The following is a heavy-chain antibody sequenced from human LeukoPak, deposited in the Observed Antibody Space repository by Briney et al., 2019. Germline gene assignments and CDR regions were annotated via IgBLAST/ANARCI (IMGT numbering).Heavy chain of an antibody. J-gene: IGHJ4*02. Sequence: PSETLSLTCAVYGGSISGYYWSWIRQPPGKGLEWIGEINDSGTTNYNPSLKSRVTISVDTSKNQFSLKINSVTAADTAVYYCAREGGDIHYWGQGSRVTVSS. CDR1: GGSISGYY. V-gene: IGHV4-34*01. D-gene: IGHD2-15*01. CDR2: INDSGTT. CDR3: AREGGDIHY.